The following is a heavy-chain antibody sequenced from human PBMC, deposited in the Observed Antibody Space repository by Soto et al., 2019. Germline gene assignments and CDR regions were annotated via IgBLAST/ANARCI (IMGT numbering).Heavy chain of an antibody. Sequence: LRLSCAASGFTFSSYAMSWVRQAPGKGLEWVSGINGNGDSTYYADSVKGRFTISRDNSKNTVYLQLNSLRAEDTAVYYCAKDRPNGMDVWGQGTTVTVSS. J-gene: IGHJ6*02. CDR3: AKDRPNGMDV. CDR2: INGNGDST. CDR1: GFTFSSYA. V-gene: IGHV3-23*01.